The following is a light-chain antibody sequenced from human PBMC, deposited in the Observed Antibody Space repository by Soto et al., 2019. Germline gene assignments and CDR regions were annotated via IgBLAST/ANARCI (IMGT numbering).Light chain of an antibody. CDR1: QSVTRY. V-gene: IGKV3-11*01. J-gene: IGKJ1*01. CDR3: QQRSNWPPWT. CDR2: DAF. Sequence: EIVLTQSPATLSLSPGERATLSCRPSQSVTRYLAWYQHRPGQAPRLLIYDAFNRATGVPARFTGSGSGTDFTLTISSLEPEDSAVYYCQQRSNWPPWTFGQGTKVEIK.